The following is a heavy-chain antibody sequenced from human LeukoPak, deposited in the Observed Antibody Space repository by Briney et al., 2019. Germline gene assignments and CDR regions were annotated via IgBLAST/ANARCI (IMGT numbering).Heavy chain of an antibody. J-gene: IGHJ4*02. Sequence: WVRQAPGKGLEWIGSIYYSGSTYYNPPLKSRVTISVDTSKNQFSLKLSSVTAADTAVYYCARDSLMITFGVVGWGQGTLVTVSS. CDR2: IYYSGST. D-gene: IGHD3-16*01. V-gene: IGHV4-39*07. CDR3: ARDSLMITFGVVG.